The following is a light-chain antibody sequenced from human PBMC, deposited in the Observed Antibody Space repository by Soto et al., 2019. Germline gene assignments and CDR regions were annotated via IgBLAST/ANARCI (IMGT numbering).Light chain of an antibody. Sequence: QLPRSPSFFLEPGGDRVPIPARASRPISPFLAWYHQKPGKVPNLLIFAASTLQSGVPSRFSGSGSGTEFTLTISSLQPEDFATYYCQQLDSYPLTFGGGTKVEIK. CDR2: AAS. CDR1: RPISPF. CDR3: QQLDSYPLT. V-gene: IGKV1-9*01. J-gene: IGKJ4*01.